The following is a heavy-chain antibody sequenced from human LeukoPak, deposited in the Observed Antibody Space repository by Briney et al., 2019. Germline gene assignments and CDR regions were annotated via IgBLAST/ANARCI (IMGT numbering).Heavy chain of an antibody. D-gene: IGHD2-15*01. V-gene: IGHV4-34*01. Sequence: SETLSLTCAVYGGSFSGYYWTWIRQPPGKGLEWIGEINHSGSTNYNPSLKSRVTISVDTSKNQFSLKLSSVTAADAAVYYCARGPPYCSGGSCYANWFDPWGQGTLVTVSS. CDR3: ARGPPYCSGGSCYANWFDP. J-gene: IGHJ5*02. CDR2: INHSGST. CDR1: GGSFSGYY.